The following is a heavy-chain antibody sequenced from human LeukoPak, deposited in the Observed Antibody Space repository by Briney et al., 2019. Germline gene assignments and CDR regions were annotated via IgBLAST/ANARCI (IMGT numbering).Heavy chain of an antibody. V-gene: IGHV3-30-3*01. CDR3: ASLPSIVVVPAARTNWFDP. D-gene: IGHD2-2*01. Sequence: PGRSLRLSCAASGFTFSSYAMHWVRQAPGKGLGWVAVISYDGSNKYYADSVKGRFTISRDNSKNTLYLQMNSLRAEDTAVYYCASLPSIVVVPAARTNWFDPWGQGTLVTVSS. CDR2: ISYDGSNK. CDR1: GFTFSSYA. J-gene: IGHJ5*02.